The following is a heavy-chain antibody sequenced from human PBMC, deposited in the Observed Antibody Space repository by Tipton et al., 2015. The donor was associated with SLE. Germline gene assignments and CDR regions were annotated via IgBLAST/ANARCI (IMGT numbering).Heavy chain of an antibody. J-gene: IGHJ3*02. CDR1: GYTFTSYG. D-gene: IGHD1-26*01. Sequence: VQSGAEVKKPGASVKVSCKASGYTFTSYGISWVRQAPGQGLEWMGRIIPILGIANYAQKFQGRVTMTTDASTTTAYMELRSLRSDDTAIYYCGRDGKEDAFDIWGQGTMVTVSS. V-gene: IGHV1-18*04. CDR3: GRDGKEDAFDI. CDR2: IIPILGIA.